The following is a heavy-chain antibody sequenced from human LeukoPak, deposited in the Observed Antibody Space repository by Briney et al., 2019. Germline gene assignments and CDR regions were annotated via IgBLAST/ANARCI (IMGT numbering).Heavy chain of an antibody. CDR3: ARWCSGSYRIVDY. Sequence: PSETLSLTCAVSGGSISSYYCSWIRQPPGKGLKWIGNIYYSGYTTYSPSLRSRVTISVDTSKNQFSLKLSSVTAADTAVYYCARWCSGSYRIVDYWGQGTLVTLSS. J-gene: IGHJ4*02. V-gene: IGHV4-59*01. CDR2: IYYSGYT. CDR1: GGSISSYY. D-gene: IGHD1-26*01.